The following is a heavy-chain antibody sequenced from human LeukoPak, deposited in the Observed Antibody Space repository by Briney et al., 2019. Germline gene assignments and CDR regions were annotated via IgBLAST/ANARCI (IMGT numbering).Heavy chain of an antibody. J-gene: IGHJ4*02. V-gene: IGHV3-33*01. D-gene: IGHD3-22*01. CDR2: IWYDGSNK. CDR3: ARSVVINPFDY. Sequence: PGGSLRLSCAASGFTFSSYGMPWVRQAPGKGLEWVAVIWYDGSNKYYADSVKGRSTISRDNSKNTLYLQMNSLRAEDTAVYYCARSVVINPFDYWGQGTLVTVSS. CDR1: GFTFSSYG.